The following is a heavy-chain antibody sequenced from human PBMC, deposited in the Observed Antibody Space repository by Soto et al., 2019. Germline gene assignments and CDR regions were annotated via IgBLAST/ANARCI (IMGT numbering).Heavy chain of an antibody. CDR1: GFTFSSYW. J-gene: IGHJ6*03. CDR3: ATVDTALTTTFDHYYYYMDV. CDR2: INSDASST. D-gene: IGHD4-17*01. V-gene: IGHV3-74*01. Sequence: GGSLRLSCAASGFTFSSYWMHWVRQAPGKGLVWVSRINSDASSTSYADSVKGRFTISRDNAKNTLYLQLNSLRAEDTAVYYCATVDTALTTTFDHYYYYMDVWGKGTTVTVSS.